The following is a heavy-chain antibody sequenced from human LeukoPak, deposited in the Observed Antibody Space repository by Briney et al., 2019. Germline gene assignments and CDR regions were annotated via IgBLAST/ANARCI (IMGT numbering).Heavy chain of an antibody. CDR3: ARAPEYSSSYWFDP. Sequence: SETLSLTCTVSGGSISSYYWSWIRQPPGKGLEWIGRIYTSGSTNYNPSLKSRVTISVDTSKNQFSLKLSSVTAADTAVYYCARAPEYSSSYWFDPWGQGTLVTVSS. CDR2: IYTSGST. CDR1: GGSISSYY. V-gene: IGHV4-4*08. D-gene: IGHD6-6*01. J-gene: IGHJ5*02.